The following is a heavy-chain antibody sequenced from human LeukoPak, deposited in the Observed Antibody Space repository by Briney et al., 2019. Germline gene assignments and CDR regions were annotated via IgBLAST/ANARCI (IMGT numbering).Heavy chain of an antibody. Sequence: SETLSLTCAVSGYSISSGYYWGWIRQPPGKGLEWIGSIYYSGSTYYNPSLKSRVTISVDTSKNQFSLKLSSVTAADTAVYYCAAWYSGSYQAMTFDYWGQGTLVTVSS. CDR1: GYSISSGYY. V-gene: IGHV4-38-2*01. CDR2: IYYSGST. D-gene: IGHD1-26*01. J-gene: IGHJ4*02. CDR3: AAWYSGSYQAMTFDY.